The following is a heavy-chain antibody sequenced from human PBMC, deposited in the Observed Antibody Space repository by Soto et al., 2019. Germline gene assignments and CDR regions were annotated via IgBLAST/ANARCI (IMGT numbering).Heavy chain of an antibody. CDR2: ISSSSSYI. Sequence: EVQLVESGGGLVKPGGSLRLSCAAFGFTFSSYTMNWVRQAPGKGLEWVSSISSSSSYIYYADSVKGRFTISRDNAKTSLCLQMNGLRAEGTAVYYCARDRGGDLKAFDIWGQGTMVTVSS. J-gene: IGHJ3*02. CDR3: ARDRGGDLKAFDI. V-gene: IGHV3-21*01. D-gene: IGHD3-16*01. CDR1: GFTFSSYT.